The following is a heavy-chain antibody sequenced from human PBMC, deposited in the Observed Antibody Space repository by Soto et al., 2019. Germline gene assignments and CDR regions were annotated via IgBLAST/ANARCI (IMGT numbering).Heavy chain of an antibody. J-gene: IGHJ4*02. CDR1: GLKMSSYA. CDR3: AKDRDGFGRPFDY. CDR2: ISGNGGTT. V-gene: IGHV3-23*01. D-gene: IGHD3-10*01. Sequence: RLSGAARGLKMSSYAMTRDRKNPGKGLEWVSAISGNGGTTYYADSVKGRFTISRDNSRNTLYLQMNSLRAEDTAVYYCAKDRDGFGRPFDYWGQGTLVTVSS.